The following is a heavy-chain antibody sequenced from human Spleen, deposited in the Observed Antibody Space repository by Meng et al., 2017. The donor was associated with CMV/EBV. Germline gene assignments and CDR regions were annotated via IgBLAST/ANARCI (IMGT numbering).Heavy chain of an antibody. CDR1: GGSISSSSYY. CDR3: ASDLAGPYDILTGYNLAAFDY. CDR2: IYYSGST. V-gene: IGHV4-39*07. Sequence: SETLSLTCTVSGGSISSSSYYWGWIRQPPGKGLEWIGSIYYSGSTYYNPSLKSRVTISVDTSKNQFSLKLSSVTAADTAVYYCASDLAGPYDILTGYNLAAFDYWGQETLVTVSS. D-gene: IGHD3-9*01. J-gene: IGHJ4*02.